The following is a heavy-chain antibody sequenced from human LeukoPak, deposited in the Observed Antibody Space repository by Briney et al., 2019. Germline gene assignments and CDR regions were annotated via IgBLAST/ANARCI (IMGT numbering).Heavy chain of an antibody. V-gene: IGHV3-23*01. J-gene: IGHJ4*02. Sequence: GGSLRLSCAASGFTFSNYAMSWVRQAPGKGLEWVSVISGSGGSTYYVDSVQGRFTISRDNSKNTLFLQMDSLRAEDTAVYYCAKGLWLAYPYYFDYWGQGTLVTVSS. CDR1: GFTFSNYA. CDR3: AKGLWLAYPYYFDY. CDR2: ISGSGGST. D-gene: IGHD6-19*01.